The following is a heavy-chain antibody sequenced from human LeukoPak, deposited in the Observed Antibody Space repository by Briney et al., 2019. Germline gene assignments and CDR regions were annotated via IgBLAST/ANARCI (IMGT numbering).Heavy chain of an antibody. V-gene: IGHV3-74*01. CDR1: GFILSSYW. CDR2: INSDGSSI. CDR3: ARDRGIAAAGTGPNWFDP. Sequence: GGSLRVSCAASGFILSSYWMHWVRQAPGKGLVWVSRINSDGSSISYADSVKGRFTISRDNAKNTLYLQMNSLRAEDTAVYYCARDRGIAAAGTGPNWFDPWGQGTLVTVSS. D-gene: IGHD6-13*01. J-gene: IGHJ5*02.